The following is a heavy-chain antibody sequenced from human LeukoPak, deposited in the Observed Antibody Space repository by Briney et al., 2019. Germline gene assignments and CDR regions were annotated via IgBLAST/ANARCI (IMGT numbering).Heavy chain of an antibody. CDR2: ISAYNGNT. CDR1: GYTFTSYG. J-gene: IGHJ5*02. V-gene: IGHV1-18*01. CDR3: ARDLVHHRLLATNYNWFDP. Sequence: ASVKVSCKASGYTFTSYGISWVRQAPGQGLEWMGWISAYNGNTNYAQKLQGRVTMTTDTSTSTVNMELRSLRSDDTALYYCARDLVHHRLLATNYNWFDPWGQGTLVTVSS. D-gene: IGHD2-8*01.